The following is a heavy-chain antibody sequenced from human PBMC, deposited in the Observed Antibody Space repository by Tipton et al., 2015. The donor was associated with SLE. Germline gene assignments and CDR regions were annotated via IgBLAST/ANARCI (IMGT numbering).Heavy chain of an antibody. J-gene: IGHJ3*02. CDR3: ARGDSSWYYSQAFDI. CDR1: GGSFNTYY. D-gene: IGHD6-13*01. CDR2: INHSGTT. V-gene: IGHV4-34*01. Sequence: TPSLTCAVYGGSFNTYYWSWIRQPPGKGLEWIGEINHSGTTNYNPSLKSRVTISVDTSKNQFSLKLSSVTAADTAVYYCARGDSSWYYSQAFDIWGQGTMVTVSS.